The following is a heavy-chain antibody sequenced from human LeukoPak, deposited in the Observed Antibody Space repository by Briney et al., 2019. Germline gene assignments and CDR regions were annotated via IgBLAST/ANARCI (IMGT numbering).Heavy chain of an antibody. D-gene: IGHD3-22*01. CDR1: GFTFSSYG. CDR2: IWYDGSNK. CDR3: AREEGYYDSSGYASAFQH. V-gene: IGHV3-33*01. Sequence: GGSLRLSCAASGFTFSSYGMHWVRQAPGKGVEWVAVIWYDGSNKYYADSVKGRFNISRDNSKNTLYLQMNSLRAEDTAVYYCAREEGYYDSSGYASAFQHWGQGTLVTVSS. J-gene: IGHJ1*01.